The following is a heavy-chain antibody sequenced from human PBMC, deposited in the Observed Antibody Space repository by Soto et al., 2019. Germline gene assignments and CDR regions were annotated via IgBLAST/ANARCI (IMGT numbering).Heavy chain of an antibody. Sequence: ASVKVSCKASGYTFTGYYMHWVRQAPGQGLEWMGWINPNSGGTNYAQKFQGWVTMTRDTSISTAYMELSRLRSDDTAVYYCARDSRRGITIFGVVAGLYGMDVWGQGTTVTVSS. CDR3: ARDSRRGITIFGVVAGLYGMDV. V-gene: IGHV1-2*04. D-gene: IGHD3-3*01. CDR1: GYTFTGYY. J-gene: IGHJ6*02. CDR2: INPNSGGT.